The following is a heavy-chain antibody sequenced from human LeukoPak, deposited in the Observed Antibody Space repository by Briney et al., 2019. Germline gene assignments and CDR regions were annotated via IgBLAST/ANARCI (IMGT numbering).Heavy chain of an antibody. D-gene: IGHD5-12*01. CDR2: INSDGSSI. J-gene: IGHJ4*02. CDR3: TRGASGYGNFDY. CDR1: GFSVGGYW. Sequence: GGSLRLPCAASGFSVGGYWMHWVRQGPGMGLGWVSRINSDGSSISYADSVKGRFSISRDNAKNTLYLQMNSLRAEDTAVYYCTRGASGYGNFDYWGQGTLVTVSS. V-gene: IGHV3-74*01.